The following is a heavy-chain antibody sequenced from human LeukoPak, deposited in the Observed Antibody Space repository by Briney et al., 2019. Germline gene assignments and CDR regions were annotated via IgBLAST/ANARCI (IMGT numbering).Heavy chain of an antibody. CDR3: AGCPTPSSGYDVYYFDY. CDR2: INPNSGGT. D-gene: IGHD5-12*01. CDR1: GYTFTGYY. Sequence: ASVKVSCKASGYTFTGYYMHWVRQAPGQGLEWMGWINPNSGGTNYAQKFQGRVTMTRDTSISTAYMELSRLRSDDTAVYYCAGCPTPSSGYDVYYFDYWGQGTLVTVSS. V-gene: IGHV1-2*02. J-gene: IGHJ4*02.